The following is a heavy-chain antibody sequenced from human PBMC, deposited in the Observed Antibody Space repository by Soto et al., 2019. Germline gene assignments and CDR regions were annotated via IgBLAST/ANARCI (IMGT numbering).Heavy chain of an antibody. CDR1: GGSFSGYY. Sequence: PSETLSLTCAVYGGSFSGYYWSWIRQPPGKGLEWIGEINHSGSTNYNPSLKSRVTISVDTSKNQFSLKLSSVTAADTAVYYCARGGSEQLVLYYYYGMDVCGQGPTVTVYS. J-gene: IGHJ6*02. D-gene: IGHD6-6*01. CDR3: ARGGSEQLVLYYYYGMDV. V-gene: IGHV4-34*01. CDR2: INHSGST.